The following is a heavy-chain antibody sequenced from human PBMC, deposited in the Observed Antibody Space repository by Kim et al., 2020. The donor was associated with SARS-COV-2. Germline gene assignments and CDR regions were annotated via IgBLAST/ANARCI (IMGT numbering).Heavy chain of an antibody. Sequence: SETLSLTCTVSGGSISSYYWSWIRQPPGKGLEWIGYIYYSGSTNYNPSLKSRVTISVDTSKNQFSLKLSSVTAADTAVYYCARGGIFPYYYGSGSYYIGFDYWGQGTLVTVSS. CDR1: GGSISSYY. D-gene: IGHD3-10*01. CDR3: ARGGIFPYYYGSGSYYIGFDY. CDR2: IYYSGST. V-gene: IGHV4-59*01. J-gene: IGHJ4*02.